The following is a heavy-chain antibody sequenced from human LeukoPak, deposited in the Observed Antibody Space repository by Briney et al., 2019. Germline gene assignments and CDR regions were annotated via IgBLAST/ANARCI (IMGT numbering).Heavy chain of an antibody. J-gene: IGHJ6*03. CDR1: GGSISSGDYY. Sequence: SQTLSLTCTVSGGSISSGDYYWRWIRQPPGKGLEWIGDIYYSGSTYYNPSLKSRVTISVDTSKNQFSLKQSSVTAADTAVYYCARHYSSGSISLNYYYYMDVWGKGTTVTVSS. CDR2: IYYSGST. D-gene: IGHD3-10*01. V-gene: IGHV4-30-4*01. CDR3: ARHYSSGSISLNYYYYMDV.